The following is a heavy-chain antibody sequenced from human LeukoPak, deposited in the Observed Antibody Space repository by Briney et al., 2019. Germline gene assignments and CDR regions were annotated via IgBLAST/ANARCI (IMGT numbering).Heavy chain of an antibody. V-gene: IGHV1-2*02. J-gene: IGHJ4*02. D-gene: IGHD3-22*01. CDR3: ARDGSGSTLNYYDSSGPDY. CDR2: INPNSGGT. CDR1: GYTFTGYY. Sequence: ASVKVSCKASGYTFTGYYMHWVRQAPGQGLEWMGWINPNSGGTNYAQKFQGRVTMTRDTSISTAYMELSRLRSDDTAVYYCARDGSGSTLNYYDSSGPDYWGQGILVTVSS.